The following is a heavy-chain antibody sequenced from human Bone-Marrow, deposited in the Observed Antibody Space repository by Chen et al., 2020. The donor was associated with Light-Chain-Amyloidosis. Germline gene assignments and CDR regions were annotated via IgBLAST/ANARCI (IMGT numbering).Heavy chain of an antibody. CDR2: FDPEDEEM. CDR3: ATDVDVGDYYETGFNY. V-gene: IGHV1-24*01. J-gene: IGHJ4*02. Sequence: QVKLVQSGAEVKRPGASVKVSCKVSGDSLTDLAIHWVRQAPGKGLEWVGGFDPEDEEMMYGQKFQGRVRMIEDTSTGTAYMELTSLTSEDTAIYYCATDVDVGDYYETGFNYWGQGTLVTVSS. D-gene: IGHD3-22*01. CDR1: GDSLTDLA.